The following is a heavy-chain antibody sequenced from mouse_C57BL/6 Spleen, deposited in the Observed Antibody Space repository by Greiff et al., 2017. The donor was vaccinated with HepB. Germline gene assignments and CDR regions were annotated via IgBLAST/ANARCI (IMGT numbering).Heavy chain of an antibody. Sequence: QVQLKQPGAELVRPGTSVKLSCKASGYTFTSYWMHWVKQRPGQGLEWIGVIDPSDNYTNYNQKFKGKATLTVDTSSSTAYMQLSSLTSEDSAVYYCARDPWAYWGQGTLVTVSA. CDR2: IDPSDNYT. CDR3: ARDPWAY. CDR1: GYTFTSYW. V-gene: IGHV1-59*01. J-gene: IGHJ3*01.